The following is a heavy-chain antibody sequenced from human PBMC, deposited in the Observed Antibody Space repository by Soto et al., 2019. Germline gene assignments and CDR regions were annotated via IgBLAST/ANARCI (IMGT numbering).Heavy chain of an antibody. CDR2: IIPIFGTA. V-gene: IGHV1-69*06. D-gene: IGHD3-10*01. Sequence: QVQLVQSGAEVQKPGSSVKVSCKASGGTFSSYAISWVRQAPGQGLEWMGGIIPIFGTANYAQKFQGRVTITADKSTSTAYMELSSLRSEDTAVYYCARDYYGSGSYYNRGLFDYWGQGTLVTVSS. CDR1: GGTFSSYA. J-gene: IGHJ4*02. CDR3: ARDYYGSGSYYNRGLFDY.